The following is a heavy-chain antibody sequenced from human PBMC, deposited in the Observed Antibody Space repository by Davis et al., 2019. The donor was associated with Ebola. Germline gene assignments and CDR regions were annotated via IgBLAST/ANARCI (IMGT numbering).Heavy chain of an antibody. Sequence: GGSLRLSCTASGFSFNSYSMNWVRQAPGKGLEWVAVISYDGSNKYYADSVKGRFTISRDNSKKTLYLQMGSLRAEDMAVYYCARASVYYYYGMDVWGQGTTVTVSS. J-gene: IGHJ6*02. CDR3: ARASVYYYYGMDV. V-gene: IGHV3-30*03. CDR2: ISYDGSNK. CDR1: GFSFNSYS.